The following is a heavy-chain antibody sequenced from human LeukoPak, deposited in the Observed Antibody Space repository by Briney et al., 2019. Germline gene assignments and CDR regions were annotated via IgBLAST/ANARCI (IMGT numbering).Heavy chain of an antibody. V-gene: IGHV3-74*01. CDR2: INTDGSDT. Sequence: GGSLRLSCAASGFTISDYWMHWVRQTPGKGLVGVSGINTDGSDTNYADSVEGRFTISRDNAKNTLYLQMNSLRAEDTAVYYCARVHYGGNSVTDYWGQGTLVTVSS. CDR3: ARVHYGGNSVTDY. D-gene: IGHD4-23*01. J-gene: IGHJ4*02. CDR1: GFTISDYW.